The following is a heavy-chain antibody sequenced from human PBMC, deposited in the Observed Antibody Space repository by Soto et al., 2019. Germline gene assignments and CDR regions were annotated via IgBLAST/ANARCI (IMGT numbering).Heavy chain of an antibody. CDR3: ARGIVVVVAANYYGMDV. CDR2: IIPIFGTA. V-gene: IGHV1-69*12. Sequence: QVQLVQSGAEVKKPGSSVKVSCKASGGTFSSYAISWVRQAPGQGIEWMGGIIPIFGTANYAQKFQGRVTITADESTSTAYMELSSLRSEDTAVYYCARGIVVVVAANYYGMDVWGQGTTVTVSS. CDR1: GGTFSSYA. D-gene: IGHD2-15*01. J-gene: IGHJ6*02.